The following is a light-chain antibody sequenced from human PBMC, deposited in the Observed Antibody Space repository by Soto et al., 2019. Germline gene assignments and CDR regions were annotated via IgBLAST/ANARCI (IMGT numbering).Light chain of an antibody. Sequence: QSVLTQPASVSGSPGQSITISCTGTSSDVGSYNVVSWYQHHPGKAPKLMIYDVTKRPSGVYNRFSGSKSGNTASLTISGLQAEDEADYYCCSYAGSSTYVFGTGTKLTVL. CDR2: DVT. V-gene: IGLV2-23*02. J-gene: IGLJ1*01. CDR3: CSYAGSSTYV. CDR1: SSDVGSYNV.